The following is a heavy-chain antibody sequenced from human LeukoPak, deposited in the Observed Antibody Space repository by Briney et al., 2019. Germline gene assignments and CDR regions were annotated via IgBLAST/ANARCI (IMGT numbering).Heavy chain of an antibody. CDR1: GFTVSSNY. V-gene: IGHV3-66*01. CDR2: IDSGGST. CDR3: ARDLGDYYYDSSGYYYYYYGMDV. Sequence: GGSLRLSCAASGFTVSSNYMSWVRQAPGKGLEWVSVIDSGGSTYYADSVKGRFTIYRDNSKNTLYLQMNSLRAEDTAVYYCARDLGDYYYDSSGYYYYYYGMDVWGQGTTVTVSS. J-gene: IGHJ6*02. D-gene: IGHD3-22*01.